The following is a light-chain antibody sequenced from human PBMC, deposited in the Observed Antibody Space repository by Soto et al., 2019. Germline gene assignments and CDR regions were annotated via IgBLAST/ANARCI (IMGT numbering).Light chain of an antibody. CDR2: DAN. V-gene: IGLV2-11*01. CDR3: CSYAGTYTWV. Sequence: QSALTQPRSVSGSPGQSVTISCTGTSSDVGGYYFVSWYQHHPGKAPKVMIYDANKRPSGVPDRFSGSKSGNTASLTISGLQAEDEADYYCCSYAGTYTWVFGGGAKLTVL. J-gene: IGLJ3*02. CDR1: SSDVGGYYF.